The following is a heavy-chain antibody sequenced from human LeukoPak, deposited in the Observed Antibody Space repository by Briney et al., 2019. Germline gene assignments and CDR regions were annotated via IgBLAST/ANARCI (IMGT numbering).Heavy chain of an antibody. CDR3: ARVLYDTRTFDY. Sequence: PSETLSLTCDVSGYSISSGYYWAWIRQTPGKGLQYIGMIYSTGDAYYSPSLKSRVTMSVDTSKNQFSLQLTSVTGADTAIYYCARVLYDTRTFDYWGQGTLVSLSS. D-gene: IGHD3-22*01. V-gene: IGHV4-38-2*01. CDR1: GYSISSGYY. J-gene: IGHJ4*02. CDR2: IYSTGDA.